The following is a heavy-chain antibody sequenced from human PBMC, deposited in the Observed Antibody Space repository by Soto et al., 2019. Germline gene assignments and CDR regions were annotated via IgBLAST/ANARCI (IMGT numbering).Heavy chain of an antibody. J-gene: IGHJ3*02. CDR2: IRSKAYGGTT. CDR3: TRYLYSGYDYGAFDI. D-gene: IGHD5-12*01. CDR1: GFTFGDYA. Sequence: GGSLRLSCTASGFTFGDYAMSWFRQAPGKGLEWVGFIRSKAYGGTTEYAASVKGRFTISRDDSKSIAYLQMNSLKTEDTAVYYCTRYLYSGYDYGAFDIWGQGTMVTVSS. V-gene: IGHV3-49*03.